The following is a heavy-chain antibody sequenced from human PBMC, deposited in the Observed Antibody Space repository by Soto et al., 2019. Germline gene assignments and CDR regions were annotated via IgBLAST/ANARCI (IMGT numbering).Heavy chain of an antibody. J-gene: IGHJ2*01. D-gene: IGHD1-26*01. Sequence: PGGSLRLSCAASGFTFSDYYMSWIRQAPGKGLEWVSYISSSSSYTNYADSVKGRFTTSRDNAKNSLYLQMNSLRAEDTAVYYCARVGGSYHWYFDLWGRGTLVTVSS. CDR1: GFTFSDYY. V-gene: IGHV3-11*06. CDR2: ISSSSSYT. CDR3: ARVGGSYHWYFDL.